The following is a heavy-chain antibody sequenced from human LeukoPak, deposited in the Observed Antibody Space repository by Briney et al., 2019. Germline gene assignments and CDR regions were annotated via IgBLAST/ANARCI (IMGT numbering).Heavy chain of an antibody. D-gene: IGHD6-13*01. V-gene: IGHV1-18*01. CDR2: ISAYNGNT. CDR3: ARETRIAAAGRYYYYGMDV. Sequence: ASVKVSCKASGGTFSSYAISWVRQAPGQGLEWMGWISAYNGNTNYAQKLQGRVTMTTDTSTSTAYMELRSLRSDDTAVYYCARETRIAAAGRYYYYGMDVWGQGTTVTVSS. J-gene: IGHJ6*02. CDR1: GGTFSSYA.